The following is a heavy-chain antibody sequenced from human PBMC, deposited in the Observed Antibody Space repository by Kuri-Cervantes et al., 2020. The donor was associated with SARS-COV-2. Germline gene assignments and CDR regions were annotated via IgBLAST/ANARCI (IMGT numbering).Heavy chain of an antibody. CDR2: IKQDGGET. V-gene: IGHV3-7*03. D-gene: IGHD2-2*02. Sequence: GESLMISCAASGFTFSNNWMSWVRQAPGKGLEWVAHIKQDGGETYYVDSVKGRFSISRDDAKNSLFLQMNNLRAEDTAVYFCARDLGYCTNINCYTRLDSWGQGTLVTVSS. CDR3: ARDLGYCTNINCYTRLDS. J-gene: IGHJ4*02. CDR1: GFTFSNNW.